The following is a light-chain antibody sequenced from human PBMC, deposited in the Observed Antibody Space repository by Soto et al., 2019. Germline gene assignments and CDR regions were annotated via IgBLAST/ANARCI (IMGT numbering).Light chain of an antibody. CDR2: ADN. Sequence: QSVLTQTPSVSGAPGQKITMSCTGSSSNIGAGYDVHWYQQVPGAAPRLLIYADNNRPSGVPDRFSASKSGTSASLAITGLQGEDEANYYCQSYDTSLSVVIFGAGTKVTVL. CDR1: SSNIGAGYD. V-gene: IGLV1-40*01. CDR3: QSYDTSLSVVI. J-gene: IGLJ2*01.